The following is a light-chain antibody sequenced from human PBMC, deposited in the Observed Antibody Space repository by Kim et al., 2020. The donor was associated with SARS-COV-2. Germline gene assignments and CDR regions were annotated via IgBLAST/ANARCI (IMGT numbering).Light chain of an antibody. J-gene: IGLJ2*01. Sequence: SYELTQPPSVSVSPGQTASITCSGDKLGDKYACWYQQKPGQSPVLVIYQDSKRPSGIPERFSGSNSGNTATLPISVTQAMDEAHYYCQAWDSSTVVFGGGTQLTVL. CDR2: QDS. V-gene: IGLV3-1*01. CDR3: QAWDSSTVV. CDR1: KLGDKY.